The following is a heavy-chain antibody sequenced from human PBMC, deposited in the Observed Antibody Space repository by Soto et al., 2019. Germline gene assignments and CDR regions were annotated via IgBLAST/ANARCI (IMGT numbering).Heavy chain of an antibody. V-gene: IGHV3-30*18. CDR3: AKDTYYHDSSGYYVFDY. J-gene: IGHJ4*02. CDR2: ISYDGSNK. Sequence: HPRGSQRHPCADSGFTFTDYGPHWGPQAPGKGLEWVAVISYDGSNKNYADSVKGRFTISRDNSKNTLYLQMNSLRAEDTAVYYCAKDTYYHDSSGYYVFDYWGQGP. CDR1: GFTFTDYG. D-gene: IGHD3-22*01.